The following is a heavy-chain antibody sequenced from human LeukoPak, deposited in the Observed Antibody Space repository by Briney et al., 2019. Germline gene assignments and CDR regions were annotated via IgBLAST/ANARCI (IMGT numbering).Heavy chain of an antibody. Sequence: PGGSLRLSCAASGFTFSDYYMSWIRQAPGKGLEWVSVIYSGGSTYYADSVKGRFTISRDNSKNTLYLQMNSLRAEDTAVYYCARDSACDYWGQGTLVTVSS. J-gene: IGHJ4*02. CDR1: GFTFSDYY. CDR3: ARDSACDY. CDR2: IYSGGST. D-gene: IGHD3-10*01. V-gene: IGHV3-53*01.